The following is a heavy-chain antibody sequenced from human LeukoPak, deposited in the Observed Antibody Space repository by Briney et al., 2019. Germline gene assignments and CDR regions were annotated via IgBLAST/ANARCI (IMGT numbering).Heavy chain of an antibody. CDR3: AYPGYYYYGMDV. CDR1: GYTFTSYD. V-gene: IGHV1-8*01. J-gene: IGHJ6*02. Sequence: ASVKVSCKASGYTFTSYDINWVRQATGQGLEWMGWMNPNSGNTGYAQKFQGRVTMTRNTSTSTAYMELSSLRSEDTAVYYCAYPGYYYYGMDVWGQGTTVTVSS. D-gene: IGHD3-10*01. CDR2: MNPNSGNT.